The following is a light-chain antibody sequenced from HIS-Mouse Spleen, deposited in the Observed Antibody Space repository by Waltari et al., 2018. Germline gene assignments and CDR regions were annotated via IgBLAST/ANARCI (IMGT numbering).Light chain of an antibody. CDR1: SSNIGSNY. CDR2: RNN. CDR3: AAWDDSLSGHVV. V-gene: IGLV1-47*01. Sequence: QSVLTQPPSASGTPGQRVTISCSGSSSNIGSNYVYWYQQLPGTAPKLLSYRNNQRRPGVPDRVSGSKSGTSAALAISGLRSEDEADDYCAAWDDSLSGHVVFGGGTKLTVL. J-gene: IGLJ2*01.